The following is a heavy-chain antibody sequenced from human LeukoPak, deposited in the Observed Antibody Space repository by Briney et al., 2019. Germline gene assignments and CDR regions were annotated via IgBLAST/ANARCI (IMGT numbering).Heavy chain of an antibody. D-gene: IGHD5-24*01. CDR2: INFSGRT. CDR3: ARLVPEATSRDFDY. J-gene: IGHJ4*02. V-gene: IGHV4-39*01. Sequence: SETLSLTCTVSVGSISGGSYSWGWIRQPPGKGLEWIGNINFSGRTYYNPSLKSRVTISVDTSKNQFSLKLNSVTAADTAIYHCARLVPEATSRDFDYWGQGALVTVSS. CDR1: VGSISGGSYS.